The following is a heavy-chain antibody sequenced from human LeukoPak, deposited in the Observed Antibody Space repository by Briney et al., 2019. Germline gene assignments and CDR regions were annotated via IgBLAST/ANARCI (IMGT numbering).Heavy chain of an antibody. J-gene: IGHJ5*02. D-gene: IGHD2-2*01. CDR1: GYTFTTYA. CDR2: IIPIFGTA. CDR3: ARGEGYCSSTSCYVAWFDP. Sequence: SVKVSCKASGYTFTTYAISWVRQAPGQGLEWMGGIIPIFGTANYAQKFQGRVTITTDESTSTAYMELSSLRSEDTAVYYCARGEGYCSSTSCYVAWFDPWGQGTLVTVSS. V-gene: IGHV1-69*05.